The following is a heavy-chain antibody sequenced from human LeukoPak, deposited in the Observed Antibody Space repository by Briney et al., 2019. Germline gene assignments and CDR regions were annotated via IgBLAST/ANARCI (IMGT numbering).Heavy chain of an antibody. CDR1: GGSISSSSYY. CDR3: ASSYYGSGGYYTYFDY. V-gene: IGHV4-39*01. Sequence: SETLSLTCTVSGGSISSSSYYWGWIRQPPGKGLEWIGSIYYSGSTYYNPSLKSRVTISVDTSKNQFSLKLSSVTAADTAVYYCASSYYGSGGYYTYFDYWGQGTLVTVSS. CDR2: IYYSGST. D-gene: IGHD3-10*01. J-gene: IGHJ4*02.